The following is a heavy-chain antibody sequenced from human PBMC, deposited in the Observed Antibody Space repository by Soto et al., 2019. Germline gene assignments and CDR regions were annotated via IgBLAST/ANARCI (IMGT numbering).Heavy chain of an antibody. CDR1: GYTFTSYY. V-gene: IGHV1-46*03. D-gene: IGHD6-13*01. CDR2: INPSGGST. CDR3: ARDPLFGAAAAGYWFDP. Sequence: QVQLVQSGAEVKKPGASVKVSCKASGYTFTSYYMHWVRQAPGQGLEWMGIINPSGGSTSYAQKFQGRVTMTRDTSTSTVYMELSSLRSEDTAVYYCARDPLFGAAAAGYWFDPWGQGTLVTVSS. J-gene: IGHJ5*02.